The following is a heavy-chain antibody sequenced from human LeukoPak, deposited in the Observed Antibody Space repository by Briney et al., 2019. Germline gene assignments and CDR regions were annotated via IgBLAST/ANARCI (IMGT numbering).Heavy chain of an antibody. CDR2: ITSSSRV. CDR1: GFTFSSYS. CDR3: ARLVVIMYDAFDI. V-gene: IGHV3-21*05. J-gene: IGHJ3*02. D-gene: IGHD3-9*01. Sequence: GSLRLSCAASGFTFSSYSMTWVRQAPGKGLEWVSHITSSSRVYYADSVKGRFTISRDNAKNSLFLQMNSLRAEDTAVYYCARLVVIMYDAFDIWGQGTMVTVSS.